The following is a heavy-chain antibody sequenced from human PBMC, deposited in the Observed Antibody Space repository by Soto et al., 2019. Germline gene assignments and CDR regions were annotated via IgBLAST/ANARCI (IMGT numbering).Heavy chain of an antibody. CDR2: IWHDGSNK. CDR1: GFTFSNYG. J-gene: IGHJ4*02. CDR3: AREAGYQLLGHQGPDY. Sequence: QVQLVESGGGVVQPGRSLRLSCAASGFTFSNYGMHWVRQAPNKGLEWVAGIWHDGSNKYHATSVEGRFTISRANSNNTLYQQMHSLGVEDTAVYSCAREAGYQLLGHQGPDYWGQGALVRVSS. V-gene: IGHV3-33*01. D-gene: IGHD6-6*01.